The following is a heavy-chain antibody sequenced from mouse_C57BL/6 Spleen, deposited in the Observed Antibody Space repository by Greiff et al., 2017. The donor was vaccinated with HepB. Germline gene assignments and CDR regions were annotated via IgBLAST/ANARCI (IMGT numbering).Heavy chain of an antibody. J-gene: IGHJ1*03. CDR3: ARDGDDYGGYFDV. D-gene: IGHD2-4*01. Sequence: EVQGVESGGGLVKPGGSLKLSCAASGFTFSSYAMSWVRQTPEKRLEWVATISDGGSYTYYPDNVKGRFTISRDNAKNNLYLQMSHLKSEDTAMNYCARDGDDYGGYFDVWGTWTTVTVSS. V-gene: IGHV5-4*01. CDR1: GFTFSSYA. CDR2: ISDGGSYT.